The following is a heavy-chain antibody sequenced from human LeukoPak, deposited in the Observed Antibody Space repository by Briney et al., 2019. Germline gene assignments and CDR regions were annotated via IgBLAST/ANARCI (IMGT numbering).Heavy chain of an antibody. J-gene: IGHJ4*02. CDR3: AKGGYYDSSGYYSYYFDY. CDR2: ISASGGST. V-gene: IGHV3-23*01. D-gene: IGHD3-22*01. Sequence: GGSLRLSCAASGFTFSNNAMSWVRQTPGKGLEWVSGISASGGSTYYADSVKGRFTISRDNSKNTLYLQMNSLRAEDTAVYYCAKGGYYDSSGYYSYYFDYWGQGTLVTVSS. CDR1: GFTFSNNA.